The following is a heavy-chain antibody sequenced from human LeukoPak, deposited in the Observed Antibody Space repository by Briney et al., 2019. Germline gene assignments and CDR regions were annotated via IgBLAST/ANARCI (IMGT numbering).Heavy chain of an antibody. D-gene: IGHD3-22*01. CDR3: ARTSGFYDSSGYIFDY. CDR1: GFTFSSYS. Sequence: GGSLRLSCAASGFTFSSYSMNWVRQAPGKGLEWVSPISSSSSYIYYADSVKGRFTISRDNAKNSLYLQMNSLRAEDTAVYYCARTSGFYDSSGYIFDYWGQGTLVTVSS. CDR2: ISSSSSYI. V-gene: IGHV3-21*01. J-gene: IGHJ4*02.